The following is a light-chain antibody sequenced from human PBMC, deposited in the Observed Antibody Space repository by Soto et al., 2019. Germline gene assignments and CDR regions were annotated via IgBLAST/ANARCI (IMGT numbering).Light chain of an antibody. J-gene: IGKJ1*01. CDR2: DTS. V-gene: IGKV3-11*01. Sequence: EIVLTQSPATLSLSPGERATLSCRASQSVGSYFAWYQQKPGQTPRLLIYDTSYRATGIPARFSGSGSGTDFALTISGLEPEDFAVYYRQQRTNWPWTFGQGTKVDIK. CDR1: QSVGSY. CDR3: QQRTNWPWT.